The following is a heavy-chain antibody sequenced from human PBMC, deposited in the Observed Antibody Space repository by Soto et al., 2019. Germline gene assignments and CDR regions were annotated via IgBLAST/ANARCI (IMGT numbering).Heavy chain of an antibody. D-gene: IGHD3-22*01. V-gene: IGHV5-51*01. CDR3: ARGGIYYDRTIFYYGMDV. CDR1: GYSFTSYW. Sequence: XDSLKLYCKGSGYSFTSYWVGLVLQMPGKGLEWMGIIYPGDSDTRYSPSFQGQVTISADKSISTAYLQWSGLKASDTAMYYCARGGIYYDRTIFYYGMDVWGQGTTVTVSS. CDR2: IYPGDSDT. J-gene: IGHJ6*02.